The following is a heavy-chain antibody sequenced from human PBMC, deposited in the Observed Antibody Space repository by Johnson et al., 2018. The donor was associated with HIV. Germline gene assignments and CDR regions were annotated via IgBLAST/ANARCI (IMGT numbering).Heavy chain of an antibody. CDR2: INSDGSST. V-gene: IGHV3-74*02. CDR3: AKGRLVGATTYDAFDI. J-gene: IGHJ3*02. D-gene: IGHD1-26*01. CDR1: GITVSSSY. Sequence: VQLVESGGGVVQPGRSLRLSCAASGITVSSSYMSWVRQAPGKGLVWVSRINSDGSSTSYADSVKGRFTISRDNAKNTLYLQMNSLRAEDTAVYYCAKGRLVGATTYDAFDIWGQGTMVTVSS.